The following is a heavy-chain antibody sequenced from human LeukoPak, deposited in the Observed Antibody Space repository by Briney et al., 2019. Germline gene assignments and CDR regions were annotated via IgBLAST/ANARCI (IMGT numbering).Heavy chain of an antibody. V-gene: IGHV4-59*01. D-gene: IGHD3-3*01. CDR2: IYYSGST. CDR1: GGSIRSYY. J-gene: IGHJ4*02. Sequence: SETLSLTCTVSGGSIRSYYWSWIRQPPGKGLEWIGYIYYSGSTNYNPSLKSRVTISVDTSKKQFSLKLSSLTAADTAVYYCAGYFGGGPYYDPYYFDYWGQGTLVTVSS. CDR3: AGYFGGGPYYDPYYFDY.